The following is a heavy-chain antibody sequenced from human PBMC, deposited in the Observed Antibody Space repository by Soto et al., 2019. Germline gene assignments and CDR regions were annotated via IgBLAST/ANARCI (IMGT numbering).Heavy chain of an antibody. CDR3: ARQPDSGGWGLAY. CDR1: GGSISRFY. CDR2: IYYSGTT. J-gene: IGHJ4*02. Sequence: QVQLQESGPGLVKPSETLSLTCTVSGGSISRFYWSWIRQPPGKGLEWMGYIYYSGTTNYHPPLKSRVSISIDTSKHQFALKLSSVTAADTAVYYCARQPDSGGWGLAYWGQGTLVTVSS. V-gene: IGHV4-59*01. D-gene: IGHD6-25*01.